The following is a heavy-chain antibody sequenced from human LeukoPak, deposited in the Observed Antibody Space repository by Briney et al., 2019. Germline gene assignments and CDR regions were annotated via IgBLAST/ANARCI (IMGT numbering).Heavy chain of an antibody. CDR3: ARGPSGYHNT. CDR1: GFTFSSYA. D-gene: IGHD5-12*01. Sequence: GGSLRLSCAASGFTFSSYAMHWVRQAPGKGLEWVAFIRYDGSNKYYADSVKGRFTISRDNSKNTLYLQMNSLRAEDTAVYYCARGPSGYHNTGGQGTLVTVSS. V-gene: IGHV3-30*02. J-gene: IGHJ4*02. CDR2: IRYDGSNK.